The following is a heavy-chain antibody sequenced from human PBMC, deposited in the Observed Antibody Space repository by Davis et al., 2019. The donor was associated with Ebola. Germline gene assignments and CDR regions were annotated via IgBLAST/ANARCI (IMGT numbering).Heavy chain of an antibody. CDR1: GFTLSNYW. CDR2: ISWNGGII. Sequence: GGSLRLSCAASGFTLSNYWMNWVRQAPGKGLEWVSGISWNGGIIGYADSVKGRFTISRDNAKNSLYLQMNSLRAEDTALYYCARRVYDSSGYYYMDVWGKGTTVTVSS. D-gene: IGHD3-22*01. J-gene: IGHJ6*03. V-gene: IGHV3-20*04. CDR3: ARRVYDSSGYYYMDV.